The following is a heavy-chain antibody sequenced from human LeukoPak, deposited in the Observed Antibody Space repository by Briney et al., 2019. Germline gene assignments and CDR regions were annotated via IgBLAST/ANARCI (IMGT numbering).Heavy chain of an antibody. CDR2: IKSKGYGGTI. V-gene: IGHV3-49*04. Sequence: GGSLRLSCTTSGFTFSDYAVSWVRQAPGKGLEWLGVIKSKGYGGTIEYAASVRGRFSISRDDAKGIAYLQMNSLKIEGTAVYYCTRVAYWGQGTLVTVSS. J-gene: IGHJ4*02. CDR1: GFTFSDYA. CDR3: TRVAY.